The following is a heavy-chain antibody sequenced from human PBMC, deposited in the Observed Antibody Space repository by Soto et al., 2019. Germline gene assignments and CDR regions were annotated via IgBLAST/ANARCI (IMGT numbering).Heavy chain of an antibody. CDR1: GYTFTSYG. J-gene: IGHJ5*02. Sequence: QVQLVQSGAEVKKPGASVKVSCKASGYTFTSYGISWVQQAPGQGLEWIGWINPYNGNTNYAQKLQGRVTMTTDTSTKTGYMELRSLRSDDTAVYYCARDPVGGNWFDPWGQGTLVTVSS. D-gene: IGHD1-26*01. V-gene: IGHV1-18*01. CDR3: ARDPVGGNWFDP. CDR2: INPYNGNT.